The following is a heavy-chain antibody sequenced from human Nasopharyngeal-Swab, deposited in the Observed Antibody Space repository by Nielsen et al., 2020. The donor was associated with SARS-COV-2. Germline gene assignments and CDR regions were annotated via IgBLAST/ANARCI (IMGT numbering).Heavy chain of an antibody. CDR3: ARVKGEIAVATDAFDI. J-gene: IGHJ3*02. Sequence: ASVKVSCKASGYTFTSYGISWVRQAPGQGLEWMGWISAYNGNTNYAQKLQGRVTMTTDTSTSTAYMELSSLRSEDTAVYYCARVKGEIAVATDAFDIWGQGTMVTVSS. D-gene: IGHD6-19*01. V-gene: IGHV1-18*01. CDR2: ISAYNGNT. CDR1: GYTFTSYG.